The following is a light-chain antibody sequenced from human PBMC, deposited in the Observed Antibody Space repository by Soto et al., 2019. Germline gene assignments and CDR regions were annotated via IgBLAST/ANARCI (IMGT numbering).Light chain of an antibody. V-gene: IGKV1-39*01. CDR1: QRLSNF. CDR3: QQTFSVPYT. CDR2: TTS. Sequence: DIQMTQSPSPLSASVGDRVTITCRSSQRLSNFLNWYQQKPGQAPRLLIYTTSTLQSGVPSRFSGGVSVTEYALTISGLQPEDVATYYCQQTFSVPYTFGHGT. J-gene: IGKJ2*01.